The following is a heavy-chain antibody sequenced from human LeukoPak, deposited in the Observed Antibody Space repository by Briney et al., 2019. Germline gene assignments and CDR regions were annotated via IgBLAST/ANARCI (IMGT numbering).Heavy chain of an antibody. D-gene: IGHD3-9*01. J-gene: IGHJ6*02. Sequence: GGSLRLSCAASGFPFSTYDMHWVRQATGKGLEWVSGIGTAGDTYYPGSVKGRFTISREDARNSLYLQMNSLRAGDTAIYYCVRGDFLTGYPRNYYYGMDVWGQGTTVTVSS. CDR1: GFPFSTYD. V-gene: IGHV3-13*01. CDR3: VRGDFLTGYPRNYYYGMDV. CDR2: IGTAGDT.